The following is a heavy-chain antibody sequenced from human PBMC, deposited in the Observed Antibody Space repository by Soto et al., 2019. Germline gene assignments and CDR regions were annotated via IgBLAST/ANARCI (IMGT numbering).Heavy chain of an antibody. Sequence: PWGSLRLSCSASEFTFDKYYMTWFRQAPGKGPEWVANIKPDGSEQYYVDSVKGRFTISRDNANNSLYLQMNSLRAEDTAVYFCARGNWNYYYGFDVWGQGTTVTVSS. D-gene: IGHD1-20*01. CDR2: IKPDGSEQ. CDR3: ARGNWNYYYGFDV. V-gene: IGHV3-7*01. CDR1: EFTFDKYY. J-gene: IGHJ6*02.